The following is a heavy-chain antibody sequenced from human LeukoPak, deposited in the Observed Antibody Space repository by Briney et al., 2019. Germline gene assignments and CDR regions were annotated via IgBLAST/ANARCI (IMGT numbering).Heavy chain of an antibody. CDR1: GGSISSYY. J-gene: IGHJ6*02. V-gene: IGHV4-59*08. CDR3: ARLPYYYGMDV. CDR2: IYYSGST. Sequence: PSETLSLTCTVSGGSISSYYWSWIRQPPGKGLEWIGYIYYSGSTNYNPSLKSRVTISVDTSKNRFSLKLSSVTAADTAVYYCARLPYYYGMDVWGQGTTVTVSS.